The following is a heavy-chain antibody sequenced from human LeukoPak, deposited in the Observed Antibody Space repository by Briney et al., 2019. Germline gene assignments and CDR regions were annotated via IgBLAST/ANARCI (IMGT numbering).Heavy chain of an antibody. CDR1: GFTFTNAW. D-gene: IGHD4-23*01. V-gene: IGHV3-66*01. Sequence: GGSLRLSCAASGFTFTNAWMHWVRQAPGKGLEWVSVIYSGGSTYYADSVKGRFIISRDNSKNTLYLQMNSLRVEDTAVYYCARRPDYGGTPTFDYWGQGTLVTVSS. J-gene: IGHJ4*02. CDR3: ARRPDYGGTPTFDY. CDR2: IYSGGST.